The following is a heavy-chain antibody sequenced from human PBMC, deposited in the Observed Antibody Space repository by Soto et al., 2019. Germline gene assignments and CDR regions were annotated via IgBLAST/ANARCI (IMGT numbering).Heavy chain of an antibody. CDR3: VRDVGFDYVN. D-gene: IGHD3-16*01. Sequence: EVQLVRPGEGWARPGGSLRTSSKASGFGFGINGLSWVRRAPGKGLEGVASKKQDESEKYYVDSVKGRFTISRDNVDDSLFLHMNSLSAEDTAVYFCVRDVGFDYVNWGQGTLVTVSS. V-gene: IGHV3-7*01. CDR2: KKQDESEK. CDR1: GFGFGING. J-gene: IGHJ4*02.